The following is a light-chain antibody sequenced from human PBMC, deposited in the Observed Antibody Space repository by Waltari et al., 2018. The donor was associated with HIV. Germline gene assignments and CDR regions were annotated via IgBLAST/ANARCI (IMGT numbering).Light chain of an antibody. V-gene: IGKV3-20*01. J-gene: IGKJ1*01. CDR1: KRLNSTY. CDR3: HQYGSSPRT. CDR2: GAS. Sequence: EIELTQSPGTLFLSPGERATLACRASKRLNSTYLAWYQQQPGQTPRLLIYGASSRAIGIPDRFSGSGSGTDFTLTISRLEPGDFAVYYCHQYGSSPRTFGQGTKVDIK.